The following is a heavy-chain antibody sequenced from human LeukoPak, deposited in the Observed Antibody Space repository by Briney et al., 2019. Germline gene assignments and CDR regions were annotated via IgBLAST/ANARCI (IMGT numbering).Heavy chain of an antibody. V-gene: IGHV3-30*02. CDR3: ARGRDGYNLVDAFDI. CDR2: IRYDGSNK. CDR1: GFTFSSYG. J-gene: IGHJ3*02. Sequence: GGSLRLSCAASGFTFSSYGMHWVRQAPGKGLEWVAFIRYDGSNKYYADSLKGRFTISRDNAKNSLYLQMNSLRAEDTAVYYCARGRDGYNLVDAFDIWGQGIMVTVSS. D-gene: IGHD5-24*01.